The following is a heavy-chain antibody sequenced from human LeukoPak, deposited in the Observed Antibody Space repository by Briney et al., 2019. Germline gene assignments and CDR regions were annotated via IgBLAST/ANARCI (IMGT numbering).Heavy chain of an antibody. Sequence: PGGSLRLSCAASGFTFSGSAMHWVRQTSGKGLEWVGRIRSKANSYATAYAASVKGRFTISRDDSKNTAYLEMNSLESEDTAVYYCARHAASGGSGVDYWGQGTLVTVSS. D-gene: IGHD3-10*01. CDR3: ARHAASGGSGVDY. CDR1: GFTFSGSA. V-gene: IGHV3-73*01. CDR2: IRSKANSYAT. J-gene: IGHJ4*02.